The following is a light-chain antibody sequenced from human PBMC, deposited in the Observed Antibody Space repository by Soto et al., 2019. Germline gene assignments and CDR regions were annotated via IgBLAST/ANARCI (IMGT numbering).Light chain of an antibody. V-gene: IGKV1-39*01. J-gene: IGKJ4*01. CDR1: QSISSY. CDR2: AAS. CDR3: QKSYSTPLT. Sequence: QMTHSPSSLSASIGDRVTITCRASQSISSYLNWYQQKPGKAPKLLIYAASSLQSGVPSRFSGSGSGTDFTLTISSLQPEDFATYYCQKSYSTPLTFGGGTKV.